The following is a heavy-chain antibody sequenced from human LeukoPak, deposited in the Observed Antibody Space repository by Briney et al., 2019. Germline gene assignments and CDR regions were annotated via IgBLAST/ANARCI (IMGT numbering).Heavy chain of an antibody. CDR3: AKASSGWTELDY. J-gene: IGHJ4*02. CDR2: ISGSGGST. CDR1: GFTFSSYA. Sequence: PGGSLRLSCAASGFTFSSYAMSWVRQAPGKGLEWVSAISGSGGSTYYADSVKGRFTISRDNSKSTLYLQMNSLRAEDTAVYYCAKASSGWTELDYWGQGTLVTVSS. D-gene: IGHD6-19*01. V-gene: IGHV3-23*01.